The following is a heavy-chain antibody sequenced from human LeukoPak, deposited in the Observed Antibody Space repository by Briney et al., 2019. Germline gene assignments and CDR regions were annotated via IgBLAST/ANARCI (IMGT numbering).Heavy chain of an antibody. Sequence: SVKVSCKASGGTFSSYAISWVRQAPGQGLEWMGRIIPILGIANYAQKFQGRVTITADKSTSTAYMELSSLRSEDTAVYYCAGGSTLVTANGPFGYWGQGTLVTVSS. V-gene: IGHV1-69*04. CDR2: IIPILGIA. CDR1: GGTFSSYA. D-gene: IGHD2-21*02. CDR3: AGGSTLVTANGPFGY. J-gene: IGHJ4*02.